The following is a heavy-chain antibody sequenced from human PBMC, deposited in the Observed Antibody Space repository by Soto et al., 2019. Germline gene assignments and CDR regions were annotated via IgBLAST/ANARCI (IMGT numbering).Heavy chain of an antibody. CDR3: AHRVLRAVFGLVTTTAIYFDF. V-gene: IGHV2-5*02. J-gene: IGHJ4*02. CDR1: GFSLTTSGVG. D-gene: IGHD3-3*01. CDR2: IYWDADK. Sequence: QITLNESGPTVVNPTETLTLTCTFSGFSLTTSGVGVGGVRQSPGKAPEWLAFIYWDADKRYSTSLKSRLTITKDTSKNQVVLTMANVDPADTATYYCAHRVLRAVFGLVTTTAIYFDFWGQGTPVVVSS.